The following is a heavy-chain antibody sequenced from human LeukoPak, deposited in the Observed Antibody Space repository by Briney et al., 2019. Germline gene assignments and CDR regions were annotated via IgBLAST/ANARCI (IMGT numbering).Heavy chain of an antibody. D-gene: IGHD3-16*02. CDR3: ARGRSGPYDALDI. J-gene: IGHJ3*02. V-gene: IGHV3-53*01. CDR2: IYRGGST. CDR1: GFTFSSYS. Sequence: PGGSLRLSCAASGFTFSSYSMNWVRQAPGKGLEWVSVIYRGGSTYYADSVKGRFTISRDNSKNTLYFQMNSLRAEDTAVYYCARGRSGPYDALDIWGQGTMVTVSS.